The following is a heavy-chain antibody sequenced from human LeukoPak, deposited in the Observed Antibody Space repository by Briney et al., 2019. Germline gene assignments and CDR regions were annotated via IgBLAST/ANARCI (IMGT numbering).Heavy chain of an antibody. CDR1: GFTFSSYA. D-gene: IGHD5-18*01. V-gene: IGHV3-23*01. J-gene: IGHJ4*02. Sequence: GGSLRLSCAASGFTFSSYAMSWVRQAPGKGLEWVSAISASGGGTFYAGSVKGRFTISRDNSKNTLYLQMNSLRAEDTAVYYCAKGGDTAMFIGDYWGQGTLVTVSS. CDR3: AKGGDTAMFIGDY. CDR2: ISASGGGT.